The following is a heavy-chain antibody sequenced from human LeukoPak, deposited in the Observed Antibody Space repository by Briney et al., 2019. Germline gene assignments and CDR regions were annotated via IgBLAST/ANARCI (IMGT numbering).Heavy chain of an antibody. Sequence: KSSETLSLTCTVSGGSISGYYWSWIRQPPGKGLEWIGYIYYSGSTNYNPSLKRRVTISVDTSKIQFSLKLISVTAADTAVYYCARHYDSSAYYFPFDYWGQGTLVTVSS. CDR1: GGSISGYY. D-gene: IGHD3-22*01. V-gene: IGHV4-59*08. J-gene: IGHJ4*02. CDR3: ARHYDSSAYYFPFDY. CDR2: IYYSGST.